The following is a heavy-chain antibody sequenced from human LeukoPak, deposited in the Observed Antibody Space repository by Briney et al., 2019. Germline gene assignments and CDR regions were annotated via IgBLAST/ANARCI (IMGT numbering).Heavy chain of an antibody. D-gene: IGHD3-10*01. CDR3: ARAFWRVLWFGKLFSYMDV. V-gene: IGHV1-69*13. J-gene: IGHJ6*03. CDR1: GGTFSSYA. CDR2: IIPIFGAA. Sequence: SVKVSCKASGGTFSSYAISWVRQAPGQGLEWMGGIIPIFGAANYAQKFQGRVTITADESTSTAYMELSSLRSEDTAVYYCARAFWRVLWFGKLFSYMDVWGKGTTVTISS.